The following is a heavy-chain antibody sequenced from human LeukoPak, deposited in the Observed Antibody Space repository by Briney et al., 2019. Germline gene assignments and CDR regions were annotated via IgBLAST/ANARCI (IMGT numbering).Heavy chain of an antibody. D-gene: IGHD6-19*01. CDR3: ARVGTAVAAAYGMDV. CDR1: GFTFITYW. Sequence: GGSLRLSCAASGFTFITYWMTWVRQAPGKGLEWVANIKQDGSEKYYVDSVKGRFTISRDNAKNSLYLQMNSLRAEDTAVYYCARVGTAVAAAYGMDVWGQGTTVTVSS. J-gene: IGHJ6*02. V-gene: IGHV3-7*01. CDR2: IKQDGSEK.